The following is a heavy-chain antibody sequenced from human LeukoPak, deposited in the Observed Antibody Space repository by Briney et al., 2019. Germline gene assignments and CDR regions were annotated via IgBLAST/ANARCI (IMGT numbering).Heavy chain of an antibody. V-gene: IGHV5-51*01. D-gene: IGHD3-9*01. J-gene: IGHJ5*02. CDR3: ARRGGILTGNNWFDP. CDR1: GYSFTSYW. Sequence: GESLKIYCKGSGYSFTSYWIGWVRQMPGKGLEWMGIIYPGDSDTRYSPSFQGQVTISADKSISTAYLQWSSLKASDTAMYYCARRGGILTGNNWFDPWGQGTLVTVSS. CDR2: IYPGDSDT.